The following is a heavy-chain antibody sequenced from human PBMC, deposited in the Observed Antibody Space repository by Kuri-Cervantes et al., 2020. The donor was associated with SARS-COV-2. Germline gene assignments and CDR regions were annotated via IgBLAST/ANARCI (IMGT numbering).Heavy chain of an antibody. Sequence: GGSLRLSWAASRFTFSGHWIHWVRQAPGKGLVWVSRINPDGSYTNNADSVKGRFTLSRDNAKNMLFLQMNSLRAEDTAVYYCVRDGDHWNFDYWGQGTLVTVSS. CDR1: RFTFSGHW. J-gene: IGHJ4*02. CDR2: INPDGSYT. D-gene: IGHD1-1*01. CDR3: VRDGDHWNFDY. V-gene: IGHV3-74*01.